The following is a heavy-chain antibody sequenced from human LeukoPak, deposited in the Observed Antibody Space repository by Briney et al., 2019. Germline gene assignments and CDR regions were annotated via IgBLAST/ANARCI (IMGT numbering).Heavy chain of an antibody. D-gene: IGHD1-26*01. J-gene: IGHJ4*02. CDR1: GFIFSNYW. CDR3: AREAKVGGALQY. CDR2: INTDGGFT. Sequence: GGSLRLSCAASGFIFSNYWMHWVRQAPGKGLVWVSRINTDGGFTRYADSVQGRFIISRDTAKNTLFLQMNSLRAEDTAVYYCAREAKVGGALQYWGQGILVTVSS. V-gene: IGHV3-74*01.